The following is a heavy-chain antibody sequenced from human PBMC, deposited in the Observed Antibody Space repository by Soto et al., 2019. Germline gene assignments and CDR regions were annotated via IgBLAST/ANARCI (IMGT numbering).Heavy chain of an antibody. V-gene: IGHV2-5*01. CDR2: IYWNDDK. CDR3: AHERGCCGSRGV. J-gene: IGHJ4*02. Sequence: QITLKESGPTLVKPTQTLTLTCTFSGFSLSSRGEGVGWIRQPPGKALEWLALIYWNDDKRYNPSLKSRLTIPKDTSKNQVVLTMTHMDPVDTATYHCAHERGCCGSRGVWCQGTLVTVSS. D-gene: IGHD2-15*01. CDR1: GFSLSSRGEG.